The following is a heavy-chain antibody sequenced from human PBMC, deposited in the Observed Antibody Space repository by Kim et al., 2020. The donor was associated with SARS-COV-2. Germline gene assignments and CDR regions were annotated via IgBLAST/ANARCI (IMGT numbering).Heavy chain of an antibody. Sequence: GGSLRLSCAASGFTFSSYAMHWVRQAPGKGLEWVAVISYDGSNKYYADSVKGRFTISRDNSKNTLYLQMNSLRAEDTAVYYCARGSVLLWFGELSGWFDPWGQGTLVTVSS. CDR1: GFTFSSYA. D-gene: IGHD3-10*01. V-gene: IGHV3-30-3*01. CDR3: ARGSVLLWFGELSGWFDP. CDR2: ISYDGSNK. J-gene: IGHJ5*02.